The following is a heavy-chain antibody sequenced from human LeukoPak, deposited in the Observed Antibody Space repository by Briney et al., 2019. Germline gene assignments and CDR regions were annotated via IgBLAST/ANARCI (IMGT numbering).Heavy chain of an antibody. J-gene: IGHJ4*02. V-gene: IGHV3-48*03. Sequence: GGSLRLSCTVSGFTFSSYEMNWVRQAPGKGLDWVSKMDSRGHSIYYADSVKGRFSISRDNAKNSLFMQMNSLRAEDTAIYYCARGRGNGSPSYFDYWGQGALVTVSS. CDR1: GFTFSSYE. CDR2: MDSRGHSI. D-gene: IGHD1-26*01. CDR3: ARGRGNGSPSYFDY.